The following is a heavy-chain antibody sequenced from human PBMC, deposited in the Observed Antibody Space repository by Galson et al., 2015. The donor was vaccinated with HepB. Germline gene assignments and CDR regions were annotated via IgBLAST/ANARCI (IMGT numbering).Heavy chain of an antibody. CDR3: AKDSRYISGWYTGRGGLDF. D-gene: IGHD6-19*01. Sequence: SLRLSCAASGFSFSSYDMHWVRQAPGKGLEWVAILSYDGRNTYSADSVKGRFTVSRDDSKNTLYLQLNSLRPEDTAVYYCAKDSRYISGWYTGRGGLDFWGQGTPVTVSS. V-gene: IGHV3-30*18. CDR2: LSYDGRNT. J-gene: IGHJ4*02. CDR1: GFSFSSYD.